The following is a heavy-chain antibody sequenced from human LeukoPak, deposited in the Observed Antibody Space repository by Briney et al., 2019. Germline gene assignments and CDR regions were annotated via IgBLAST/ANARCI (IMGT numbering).Heavy chain of an antibody. Sequence: SVKVSCKASGGTFSSYAISWVRQAPGQGLEWMGGIIPIFGTANYAQKFQGRVTITTDESTSTAYMELSSLRSEDTAVYYCASGRDGYNWDYFDYWGQGPLVTVSS. CDR3: ASGRDGYNWDYFDY. CDR1: GGTFSSYA. J-gene: IGHJ4*02. V-gene: IGHV1-69*05. D-gene: IGHD5-24*01. CDR2: IIPIFGTA.